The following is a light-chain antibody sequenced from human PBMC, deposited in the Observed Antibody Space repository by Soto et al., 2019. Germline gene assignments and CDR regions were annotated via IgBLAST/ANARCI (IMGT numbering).Light chain of an antibody. CDR2: GAS. Sequence: EIVMTQAPATLSVSPGERATLSWRASQSVGSGLSWDPQKTDQAPRLLIYGASTRATGIPARFSGSGSGTELTLTISSLQSEDYAVYYCQQYNNWHPYTFGQGTKVDI. CDR3: QQYNNWHPYT. CDR1: QSVGSG. J-gene: IGKJ2*01. V-gene: IGKV3-15*01.